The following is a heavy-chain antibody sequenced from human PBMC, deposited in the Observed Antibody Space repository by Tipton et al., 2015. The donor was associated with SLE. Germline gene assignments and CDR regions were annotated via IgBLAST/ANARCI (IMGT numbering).Heavy chain of an antibody. D-gene: IGHD1-7*01. J-gene: IGHJ3*02. Sequence: TLSLTCTVSGGSIISSSHYWGWIRQPPGKGLEYIGSIYYSGSPYYNPSLKSRVTISLDTSKNQFSLKLSSVTAADTAVYYCARGVAYYWDFGAFDIWGQGTMVTVSS. CDR2: IYYSGSP. V-gene: IGHV4-39*01. CDR3: ARGVAYYWDFGAFDI. CDR1: GGSIISSSHY.